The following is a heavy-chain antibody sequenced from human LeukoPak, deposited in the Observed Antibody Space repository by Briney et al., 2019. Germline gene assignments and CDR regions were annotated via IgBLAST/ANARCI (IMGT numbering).Heavy chain of an antibody. CDR2: IYPGDSDA. Sequence: GEYLKISCKGSGYIFTSYWIGWVRQMPGKALEWIGVIYPGDSDAKYSPSFQGQVTFSADKSINTAYLQWSSLKASDTAIYYCARRTGSSWYSVYYYGLDVWGQGTTVTVSS. CDR3: ARRTGSSWYSVYYYGLDV. CDR1: GYIFTSYW. J-gene: IGHJ6*02. D-gene: IGHD6-13*01. V-gene: IGHV5-51*01.